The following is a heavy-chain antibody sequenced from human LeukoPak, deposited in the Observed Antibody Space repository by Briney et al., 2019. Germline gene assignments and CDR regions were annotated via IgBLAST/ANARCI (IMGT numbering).Heavy chain of an antibody. CDR3: ARAGNDFSLDY. D-gene: IGHD1-14*01. CDR1: GFTFSTYT. J-gene: IGHJ4*02. CDR2: ISYDGSNK. V-gene: IGHV3-30*04. Sequence: GGSLRLSCAASGFTFSTYTIHWVRQTPGKGLEWVAVISYDGSNKYYADSVKGRFTISRDNSKNRVNLQMNSLRAEDTAVYYCARAGNDFSLDYWGQGTLVTVSS.